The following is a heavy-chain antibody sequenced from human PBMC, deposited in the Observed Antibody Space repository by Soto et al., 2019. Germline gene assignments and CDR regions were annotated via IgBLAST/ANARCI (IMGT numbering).Heavy chain of an antibody. CDR2: VIPIFGTA. D-gene: IGHD3-3*01. V-gene: IGHV1-69*08. CDR1: GGTLSSYT. CDR3: AKGNDFTGAYSVGMDV. Sequence: QVQVVQSGAEVKKPGASVKVSCKASGGTLSSYTINWMRQAPGQGLEWMGRVIPIFGTANYAQQFQGRVTITADRSSGTTYMELRRLRSEDTAVYYCAKGNDFTGAYSVGMDVWGQGTAVTVSS. J-gene: IGHJ6*02.